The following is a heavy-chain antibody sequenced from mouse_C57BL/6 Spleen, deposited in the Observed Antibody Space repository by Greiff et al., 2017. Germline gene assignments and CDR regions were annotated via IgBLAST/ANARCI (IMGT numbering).Heavy chain of an antibody. CDR1: GYTFTSYW. V-gene: IGHV1-64*01. D-gene: IGHD2-3*01. J-gene: IGHJ1*03. Sequence: QVQLQQPGAELVKPGASVKLSCKASGYTFTSYWMHWVKQRPGQGLEWIGMIHPNSGSTNYNEKFKSKATLTVDKSSSTAYMQLSSLTSEDSAVYCCARDDGYYGWYFDVWGTGTTVTVSS. CDR2: IHPNSGST. CDR3: ARDDGYYGWYFDV.